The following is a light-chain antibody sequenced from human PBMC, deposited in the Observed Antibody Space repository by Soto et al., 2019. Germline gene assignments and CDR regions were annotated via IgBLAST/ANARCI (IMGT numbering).Light chain of an antibody. Sequence: DIQMTQSPSTLSASVVDRVTITCRASQSISSWLAWYQQKPGKAPKLLIYDASSLESGVPSRCSGRGSGTEFTLTSSSLQPDDFATYYCQQYNSYLATVGQGTKVDIK. J-gene: IGKJ1*01. CDR3: QQYNSYLAT. CDR1: QSISSW. V-gene: IGKV1-5*01. CDR2: DAS.